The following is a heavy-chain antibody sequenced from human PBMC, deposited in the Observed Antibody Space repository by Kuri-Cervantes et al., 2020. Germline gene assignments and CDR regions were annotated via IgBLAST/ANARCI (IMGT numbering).Heavy chain of an antibody. CDR3: AREFGTHYGDYEDY. V-gene: IGHV4-39*02. CDR1: GGSISSSSYY. CDR2: IYYSGST. Sequence: SETLSLTCTVSGGSISSSSYYWGWIRQPPGKGLEWIGSIYYSGSTYYNPSLKSRVTISVDTSKNQFSLKLSSVTAADTAVYYCAREFGTHYGDYEDYWGQGTLVTVSS. D-gene: IGHD4-17*01. J-gene: IGHJ4*02.